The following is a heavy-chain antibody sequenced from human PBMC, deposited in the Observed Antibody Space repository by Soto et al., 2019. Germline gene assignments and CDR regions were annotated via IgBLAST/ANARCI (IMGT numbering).Heavy chain of an antibody. CDR3: ARTLGMAGSLPAFDI. Sequence: SQTLSLTCAISGDSVSSNSAAWNWIRQSPSRGFEWLGRTYYRSKWYNDYAVSVKSRITINPDTSKNQFSLQLNSVTPEDTAVYYCARTLGMAGSLPAFDIWGQGKMVTVSS. J-gene: IGHJ3*02. CDR1: GDSVSSNSAA. V-gene: IGHV6-1*01. D-gene: IGHD6-19*01. CDR2: TYYRSKWYN.